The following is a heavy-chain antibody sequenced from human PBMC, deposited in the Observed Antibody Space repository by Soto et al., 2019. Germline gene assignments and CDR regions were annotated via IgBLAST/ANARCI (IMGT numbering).Heavy chain of an antibody. CDR2: IYYSGST. CDR1: GGSVSSGSYY. J-gene: IGHJ4*02. V-gene: IGHV4-61*01. Sequence: SETLSLTCTVSGGSVSSGSYYWSWIRQPPGKGLEWIGYIYYSGSTNYNPSLKSRVTISVDTSKNQFSLKLSSVTAADTAVYYCARHGAYCGGDCYSEGYFDYWGQGTLVTVS. D-gene: IGHD2-21*02. CDR3: ARHGAYCGGDCYSEGYFDY.